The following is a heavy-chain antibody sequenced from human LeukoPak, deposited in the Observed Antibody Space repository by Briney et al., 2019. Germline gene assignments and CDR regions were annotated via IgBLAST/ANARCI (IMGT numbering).Heavy chain of an antibody. CDR3: ARGALQLWVGEVLDFDY. J-gene: IGHJ4*02. Sequence: GRSLRLSCAAYGFTYTSDGMHWVRQAPGKGLEWVAVIWYDGSKKQYADSVKGRFTISRDNSQNTLYLQMNSLRAEDTAVYYCARGALQLWVGEVLDFDYWGRGTLVTVSS. CDR2: IWYDGSKK. CDR1: GFTYTSDG. V-gene: IGHV3-33*01. D-gene: IGHD5-18*01.